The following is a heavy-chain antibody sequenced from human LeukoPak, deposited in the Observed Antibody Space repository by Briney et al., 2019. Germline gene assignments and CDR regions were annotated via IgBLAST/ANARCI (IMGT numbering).Heavy chain of an antibody. V-gene: IGHV1-2*02. D-gene: IGHD3-9*01. Sequence: ASVKVSCKASGYTFTGYYMHWVRQAPGQGLEWMGWINPNSGGTNYAQKFQGRVTMTRDTSISTAYMELSRLRSDDTAVYYCARSRTIGDILTGYDDAFDIWGQGTMVTVSS. CDR3: ARSRTIGDILTGYDDAFDI. CDR1: GYTFTGYY. CDR2: INPNSGGT. J-gene: IGHJ3*02.